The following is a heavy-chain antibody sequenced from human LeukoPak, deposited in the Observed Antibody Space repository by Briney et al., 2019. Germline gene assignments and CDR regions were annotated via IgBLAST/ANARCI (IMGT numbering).Heavy chain of an antibody. Sequence: SVKVSCKASGGTFSSYAISWVRQAPGQGLEWMGGIIPIFGTANYAQKFQGRVTITTDESTSTAYMELSSLRSEDTAVYYCARGGYKDADWDFDYWGQGTLVTVSS. D-gene: IGHD5-24*01. V-gene: IGHV1-69*05. CDR1: GGTFSSYA. J-gene: IGHJ4*02. CDR3: ARGGYKDADWDFDY. CDR2: IIPIFGTA.